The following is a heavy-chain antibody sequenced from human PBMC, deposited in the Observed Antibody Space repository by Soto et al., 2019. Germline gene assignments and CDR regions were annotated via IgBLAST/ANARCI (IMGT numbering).Heavy chain of an antibody. Sequence: QVQLVQSGAAVQKPGSSVKVSCKASGGTFSSYAISWVRQAPGQGLEWMGGIIPIFGTANYAHKFQGRVTLSADESTSTAYMALSSLSSEDTAVYYCPRGTYSSSSVRPDYYYYYGMNVWGKGTTVTASP. CDR1: GGTFSSYA. CDR2: IIPIFGTA. V-gene: IGHV1-69*01. CDR3: PRGTYSSSSVRPDYYYYYGMNV. J-gene: IGHJ6*04. D-gene: IGHD6-6*01.